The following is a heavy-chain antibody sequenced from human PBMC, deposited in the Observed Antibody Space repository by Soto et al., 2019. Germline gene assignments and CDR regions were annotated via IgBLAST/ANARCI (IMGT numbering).Heavy chain of an antibody. D-gene: IGHD3-22*01. CDR2: IYYSGST. Sequence: SQTLPLTCTVSGGSIVSVDYYWSWIRKPPGKGLEWIGNIYYSGSTYYNPSLKSRVTISVDTSKNQFSLKLSSVTAADRAVYSCARGSYYYDSSVYYPYWGKGTLVPVSS. CDR1: GGSIVSVDYY. CDR3: ARGSYYYDSSVYYPY. J-gene: IGHJ4*02. V-gene: IGHV4-30-4*08.